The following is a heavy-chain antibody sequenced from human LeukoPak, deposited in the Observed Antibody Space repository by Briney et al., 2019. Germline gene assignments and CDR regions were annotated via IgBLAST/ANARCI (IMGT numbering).Heavy chain of an antibody. Sequence: GGSLRLSCAASGFTFSSYWMHWVRQAPGKGLVWVSRINTDGSSTSYADSVKGRFTISRDNAKNSLYLQMNSLRAEDTAVYYCARVGCSSTSCYYYYYYYMDVWGKGTTVTVSS. CDR1: GFTFSSYW. CDR2: INTDGSST. J-gene: IGHJ6*03. V-gene: IGHV3-74*01. CDR3: ARVGCSSTSCYYYYYYYMDV. D-gene: IGHD2-2*01.